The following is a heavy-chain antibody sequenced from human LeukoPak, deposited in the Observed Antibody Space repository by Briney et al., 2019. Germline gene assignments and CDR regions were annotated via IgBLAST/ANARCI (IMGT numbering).Heavy chain of an antibody. Sequence: GGSLRLSCAASGFTFSSYEMNWVRQAPGKGLEWVSYISSSGSTIYYADSVKGRFTISRDNAKNSLYLQMNSLRAEDTAVYYCARESYYYMDVWGKGTTVTISS. V-gene: IGHV3-48*03. CDR2: ISSSGSTI. CDR3: ARESYYYMDV. J-gene: IGHJ6*03. CDR1: GFTFSSYE.